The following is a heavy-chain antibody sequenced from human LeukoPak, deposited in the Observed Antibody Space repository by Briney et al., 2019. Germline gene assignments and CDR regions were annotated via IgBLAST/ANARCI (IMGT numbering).Heavy chain of an antibody. D-gene: IGHD2-2*01. V-gene: IGHV7-4-1*02. J-gene: IGHJ6*02. Sequence: ASVKVSCKASGYTFSSYAMNWVRQAPGQGLEWMGWINTNTGNPTYAQGFTGRFVFSLDTSVSTAYLQISSLKAEDTAVYYCARDRAPAVYYYGMDVWGQGTTVTVSS. CDR2: INTNTGNP. CDR1: GYTFSSYA. CDR3: ARDRAPAVYYYGMDV.